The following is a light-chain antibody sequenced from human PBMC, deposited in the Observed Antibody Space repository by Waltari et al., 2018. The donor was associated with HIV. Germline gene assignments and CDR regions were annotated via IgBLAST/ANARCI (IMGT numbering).Light chain of an antibody. CDR2: DTS. V-gene: IGLV7-46*01. CDR3: LLSFNGVVV. J-gene: IGLJ2*01. CDR1: TGAVTRGHC. Sequence: QAVVTQEPSLTVSPGGTVTLTCASRTGAVTRGHCPYWFQLRPGQAPKTLLYDTSNRHSWAPARFSGSLLGGKAALTLTGAQFEDEADYFCLLSFNGVVVFGGGTSLTVL.